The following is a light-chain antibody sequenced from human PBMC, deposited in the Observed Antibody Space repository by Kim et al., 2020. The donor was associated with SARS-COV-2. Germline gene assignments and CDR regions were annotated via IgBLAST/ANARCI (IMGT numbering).Light chain of an antibody. V-gene: IGKV1-39*01. J-gene: IGKJ2*01. CDR2: GAS. CDR1: QSISSY. Sequence: DIQMTQSPSSLSASVGDRVTITCRASQSISSYLNWYQQKPGKAPKVLIYGASSLQSGVPSRFSGSGSGTDFTLTISSLQPEDFATYYCQQGYSTPYTFGQGTKLEI. CDR3: QQGYSTPYT.